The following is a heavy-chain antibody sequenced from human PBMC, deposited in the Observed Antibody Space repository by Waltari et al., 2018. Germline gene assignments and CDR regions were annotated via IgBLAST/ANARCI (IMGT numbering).Heavy chain of an antibody. Sequence: QITLKESGPTLVKPTQTLTLTCTFSGFSLSTSGVGVGWIRPPPGKALEWLALIYWNDDKRYSPSLKSRLTITKDTSKNQVVLTMTNMDPVDTATYYCAHRGYYDSSGYYFFDYWGQGTLVTVSS. CDR1: GFSLSTSGVG. CDR3: AHRGYYDSSGYYFFDY. CDR2: IYWNDDK. D-gene: IGHD3-22*01. V-gene: IGHV2-5*01. J-gene: IGHJ4*02.